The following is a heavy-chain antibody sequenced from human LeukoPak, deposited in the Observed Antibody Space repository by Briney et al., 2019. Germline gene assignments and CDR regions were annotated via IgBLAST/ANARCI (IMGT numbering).Heavy chain of an antibody. J-gene: IGHJ4*02. Sequence: GGSLSLSCTTSGFTFFNYWIHWVRQVPGKGLEWVSRMNGDGISTNFADSVKGRFSMSRDIAKSTVYLQMSSLRVEDTAVYYCARDGPWERVDFDYWGPGTLVTVSS. CDR1: GFTFFNYW. CDR3: ARDGPWERVDFDY. D-gene: IGHD1-26*01. CDR2: MNGDGIST. V-gene: IGHV3-74*01.